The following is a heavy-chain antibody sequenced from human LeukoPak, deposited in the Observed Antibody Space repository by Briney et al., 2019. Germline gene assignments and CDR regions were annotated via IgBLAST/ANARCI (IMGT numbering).Heavy chain of an antibody. CDR3: ALNYRCSGGSCSYVTFDY. J-gene: IGHJ4*02. V-gene: IGHV3-23*01. Sequence: PGGSLRLSCAASGFTFSSYAMSWVRQAPGKGLEWVSAISGSGGSTYYADSVKGRFTISRDNSKNTLYLQMNSLRAEDTAVYYCALNYRCSGGSCSYVTFDYWGQGTLVTVSS. CDR2: ISGSGGST. D-gene: IGHD2-15*01. CDR1: GFTFSSYA.